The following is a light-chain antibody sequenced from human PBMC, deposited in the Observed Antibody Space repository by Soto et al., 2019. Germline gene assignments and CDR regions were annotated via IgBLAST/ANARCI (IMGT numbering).Light chain of an antibody. CDR3: QSYDSSLNVSV. V-gene: IGLV1-40*01. Sequence: QPVLTQPPSVSGAPGQRVTISCTGSSSNIGAGYDVHWYQQPPGTAPKLLIYGNSNRPSGVPDRFSGSKSGTSASLAITGLQAEDEADYYCQSYDSSLNVSVFGGGTKLTVL. CDR2: GNS. CDR1: SSNIGAGYD. J-gene: IGLJ2*01.